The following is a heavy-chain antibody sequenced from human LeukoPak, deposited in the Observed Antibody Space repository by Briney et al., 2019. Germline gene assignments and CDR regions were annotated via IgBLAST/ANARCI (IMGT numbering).Heavy chain of an antibody. D-gene: IGHD2-21*02. V-gene: IGHV1-2*02. J-gene: IGHJ3*02. CDR2: IDPKSGGT. CDR3: ARGTLVVTAIGTFDI. CDR1: GYTFTTFY. Sequence: ASVKVSCKPSGYTFTTFYIHWVRQAPGQGLEWMGWIDPKSGGTNYAQKFQGRVTMTRDTSISTVYMELSRLRSDDTAMYYCARGTLVVTAIGTFDIWGQGTMVTVSS.